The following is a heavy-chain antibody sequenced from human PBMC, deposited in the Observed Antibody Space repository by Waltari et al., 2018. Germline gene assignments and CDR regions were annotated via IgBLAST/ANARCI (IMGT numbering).Heavy chain of an antibody. Sequence: QVQLVQSGTEVKKPGASVKVSCKASGYTFSNYGVSWVRQAPGQGLEGVGWIAADNGNTHSAPKLQGRVTMTTDTSTTAAYLELRSLTSDDTAVYYCARVFDSSQYYYGSDYWGQGTLVTVSS. CDR1: GYTFSNYG. J-gene: IGHJ4*02. D-gene: IGHD3-22*01. V-gene: IGHV1-18*01. CDR2: IAADNGNT. CDR3: ARVFDSSQYYYGSDY.